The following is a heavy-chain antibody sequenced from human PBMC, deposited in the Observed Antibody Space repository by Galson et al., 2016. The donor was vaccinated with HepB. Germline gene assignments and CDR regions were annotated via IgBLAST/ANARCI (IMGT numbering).Heavy chain of an antibody. CDR3: ARAQTTVVTYIDN. D-gene: IGHD4-23*01. J-gene: IGHJ4*02. CDR2: VTWNSENI. CDR1: GFTFDDYA. Sequence: SLRLSCAASGFTFDDYAMHWVRQVSGRGLEWVSGVTWNSENIGYADSVKSRFTISRDNANNSLYLQMNSLRAEDTAVYYCARAQTTVVTYIDNWGQGTLVTVSS. V-gene: IGHV3-9*01.